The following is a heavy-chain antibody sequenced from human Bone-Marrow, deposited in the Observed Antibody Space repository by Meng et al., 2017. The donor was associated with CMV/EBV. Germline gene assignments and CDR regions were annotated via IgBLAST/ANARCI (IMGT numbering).Heavy chain of an antibody. CDR1: GLTFSNAW. Sequence: GESLKISCAASGLTFSNAWMSWVRQAPGKGLEWVGRIKSKTDGGTTDYAAPVKGRFTISRDDSKNTLYLQMNSLKTEDTAVYYCTARDSVRGVIITSYWGQGKLVTGYS. V-gene: IGHV3-15*01. J-gene: IGHJ4*02. D-gene: IGHD3-10*01. CDR2: IKSKTDGGTT. CDR3: TARDSVRGVIITSY.